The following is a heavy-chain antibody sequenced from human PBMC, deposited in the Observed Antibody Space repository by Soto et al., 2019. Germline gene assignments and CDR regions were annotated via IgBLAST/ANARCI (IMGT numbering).Heavy chain of an antibody. J-gene: IGHJ3*02. CDR1: GGSISSYY. V-gene: IGHV4-59*01. Sequence: QVQLQESGPGLVKPSETLSLTCTVSGGSISSYYWSWIRQPPGKGLEWIGYIYDSGSTNYNPSLKSRVTISVDTSKNQFSLRLSSVTAADTAVYYCARDAGYYDILTGYYPDAFDIWGQGTMVTVSS. D-gene: IGHD3-9*01. CDR3: ARDAGYYDILTGYYPDAFDI. CDR2: IYDSGST.